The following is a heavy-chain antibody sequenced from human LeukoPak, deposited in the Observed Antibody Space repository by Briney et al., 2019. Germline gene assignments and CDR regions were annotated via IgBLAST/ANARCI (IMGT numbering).Heavy chain of an antibody. CDR2: IYYSGST. Sequence: TSETLSLTCTVSGGSISSYYWSWIRQPPRKGLEWIGYIYYSGSTKYNPSLKSRVTMSVDTSKNQFSLKLSSVTAADTAVYYCARMYSGTSYYFDYWGQGTLVTVSS. D-gene: IGHD1-26*01. CDR1: GGSISSYY. V-gene: IGHV4-59*01. CDR3: ARMYSGTSYYFDY. J-gene: IGHJ4*02.